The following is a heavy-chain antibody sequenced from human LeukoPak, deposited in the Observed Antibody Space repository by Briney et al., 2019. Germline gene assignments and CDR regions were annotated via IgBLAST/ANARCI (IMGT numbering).Heavy chain of an antibody. CDR2: FDPEDGET. J-gene: IGHJ5*02. D-gene: IGHD2-8*02. CDR3: VKDRSRGFRTVANILDL. V-gene: IGHV1-24*01. CDR1: GYTLTELS. Sequence: ASVKVSCKVSGYTLTELSMHWVRQAPGKGLEWMGGFDPEDGETIYAQKFQGRVTMTEDTSTDTAYMELSSLRSEDTALYYCVKDRSRGFRTVANILDLWGLGSRVIVSS.